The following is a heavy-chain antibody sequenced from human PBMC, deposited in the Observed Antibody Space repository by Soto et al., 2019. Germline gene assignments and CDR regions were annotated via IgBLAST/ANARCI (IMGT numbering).Heavy chain of an antibody. V-gene: IGHV3-33*01. Sequence: GGSLRLSCAASGFTFSSYGMHWVRQAPGKGLEWVAVIWYDGSNKYYADSVKGRFTISRDNSKNTLYLQMNSLRAEDTAVYYCARSRRMGGYYDSSGYYYLWGQGTLVTVSS. CDR3: ARSRRMGGYYDSSGYYYL. CDR1: GFTFSSYG. J-gene: IGHJ4*02. CDR2: IWYDGSNK. D-gene: IGHD3-22*01.